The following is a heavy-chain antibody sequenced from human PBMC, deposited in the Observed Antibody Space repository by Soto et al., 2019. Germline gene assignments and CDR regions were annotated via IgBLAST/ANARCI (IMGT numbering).Heavy chain of an antibody. J-gene: IGHJ1*01. D-gene: IGHD4-17*01. V-gene: IGHV3-9*01. CDR2: ISWNSGSI. CDR3: AKEPTVTTFRCFQH. Sequence: EVQLVESGGGLVQPGRSLRLSCAASGFTFDDYAMHWVRQAPGKGLEWVSGISWNSGSIGYADSVKGRFTISRDNAKNSLYLQMNSLRAEDTALYYCAKEPTVTTFRCFQHWGQGTLVTVSS. CDR1: GFTFDDYA.